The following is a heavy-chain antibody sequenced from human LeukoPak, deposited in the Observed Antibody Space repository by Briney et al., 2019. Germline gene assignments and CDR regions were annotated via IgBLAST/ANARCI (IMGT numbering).Heavy chain of an antibody. CDR2: ISSGGKYI. CDR1: GFTFSSYS. V-gene: IGHV3-21*01. CDR3: ARDYFYCGGDCFVDD. D-gene: IGHD2-21*02. J-gene: IGHJ4*02. Sequence: GGSLRLSCAASGFTFSSYSMNWVRQAPGKGLEWVSSISSGGKYIYDAGSVKGRFTVSRDNAKNSLYLQMNSLRAEDTAVYYCARDYFYCGGDCFVDDWGQGTLVTVSS.